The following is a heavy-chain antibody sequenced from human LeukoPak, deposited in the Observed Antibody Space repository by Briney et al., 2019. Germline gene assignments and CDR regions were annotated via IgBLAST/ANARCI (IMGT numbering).Heavy chain of an antibody. J-gene: IGHJ5*02. CDR1: GGSFSAYY. CDR3: ARRAMVRGVIRFDP. V-gene: IGHV4-34*01. CDR2: INHSGSA. D-gene: IGHD3-10*01. Sequence: SETLSLTCAVSGGSFSAYYWTWIRQPPGKGLEWIGEINHSGSANYNPSLKSRVTISLDTSKNQFSLKLSSVTAADTAVYYCARRAMVRGVIRFDPWGQGTLVTVSS.